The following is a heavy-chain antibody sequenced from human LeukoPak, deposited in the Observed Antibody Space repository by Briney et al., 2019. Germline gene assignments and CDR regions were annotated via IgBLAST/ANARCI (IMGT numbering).Heavy chain of an antibody. J-gene: IGHJ6*03. CDR1: GFTFSSYW. Sequence: GGSLRLSCAASGFTFSSYWMSWVRQAPGKGLEWVANIKQDGSEKYYVDSVKGRFTISRDNAKNSLYLQMNSLRAEDTAVYYCARATVTTSWGHYYYYMDVWGKGTTVTVSS. D-gene: IGHD4-17*01. CDR3: ARATVTTSWGHYYYYMDV. CDR2: IKQDGSEK. V-gene: IGHV3-7*01.